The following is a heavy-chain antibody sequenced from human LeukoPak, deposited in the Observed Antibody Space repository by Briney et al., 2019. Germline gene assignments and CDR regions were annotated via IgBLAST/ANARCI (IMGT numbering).Heavy chain of an antibody. D-gene: IGHD3-3*01. CDR3: ARGRGLGVVSPYFDY. V-gene: IGHV3-53*01. J-gene: IGHJ4*02. CDR1: GFSVSNNY. CDR2: IYGDGRT. Sequence: PGGSLRLSCVVSGFSVSNNYIIWVRQAPGNGLERVSVIYGDGRTSHSASVRGQFTISRDNSKNIVSLQMNNLRAEGTAVYYCARGRGLGVVSPYFDYWGQGTLVTVSS.